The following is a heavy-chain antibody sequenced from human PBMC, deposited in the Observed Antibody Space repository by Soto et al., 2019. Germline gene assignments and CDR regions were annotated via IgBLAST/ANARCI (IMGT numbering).Heavy chain of an antibody. CDR3: ARVGPTGWFDP. Sequence: QVHLVQSGAEVKKPGASVKVSCKASGYSFTDYYMHWVRQAPGQGLAWMGWINTKTGGTNYAQRVQGRGTMTGDTSINTAYMELSRLRSDDTAVYYCARVGPTGWFDPCGQGTVVTVSS. J-gene: IGHJ5*02. CDR2: INTKTGGT. CDR1: GYSFTDYY. V-gene: IGHV1-2*02.